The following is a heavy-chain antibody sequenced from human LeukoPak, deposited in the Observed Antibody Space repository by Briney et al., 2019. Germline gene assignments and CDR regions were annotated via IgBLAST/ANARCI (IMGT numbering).Heavy chain of an antibody. V-gene: IGHV1-69*05. CDR2: IIPIFGTA. CDR1: GGTFSSYA. Sequence: ASVKVSCKASGGTFSSYAISWVRQAPGQGLEWMGGIIPIFGTANYAQKFQGRVTITTDESTSTAYMELSSLRSEDTAVYYCARDSVVGSGYPNWFDPWGQGTLVTVSS. D-gene: IGHD5-12*01. CDR3: ARDSVVGSGYPNWFDP. J-gene: IGHJ5*02.